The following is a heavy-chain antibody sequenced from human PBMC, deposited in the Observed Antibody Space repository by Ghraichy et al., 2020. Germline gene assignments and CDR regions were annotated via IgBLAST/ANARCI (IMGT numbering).Heavy chain of an antibody. J-gene: IGHJ3*02. CDR2: IYYSGST. CDR1: GGSISSSSYY. Sequence: SETLSLTCTVSGGSISSSSYYWGWIRQPPGKGLEWIGSIYYSGSTYYNPSLKNRVTISVDTSKNQFSLKLSSVTAADTAVYYCARHAFGAYYYDSSGYYSGAFDIWGQGTMVTVSS. V-gene: IGHV4-39*01. CDR3: ARHAFGAYYYDSSGYYSGAFDI. D-gene: IGHD3-22*01.